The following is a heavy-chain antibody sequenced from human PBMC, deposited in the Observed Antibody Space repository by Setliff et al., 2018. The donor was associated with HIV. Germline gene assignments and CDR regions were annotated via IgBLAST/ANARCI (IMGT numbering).Heavy chain of an antibody. Sequence: LRLSCAASGFTFSNYEMNWVRQAPGKGLEWVSYISSSGTTIYYADSVKGRFTISRDNAKNSLYLQMNSLRAEDTAVYYCARLPAWTPGIAADVTDYWGQGTLVTVSS. D-gene: IGHD6-13*01. CDR2: ISSSGTTI. CDR1: GFTFSNYE. J-gene: IGHJ4*02. CDR3: ARLPAWTPGIAADVTDY. V-gene: IGHV3-48*03.